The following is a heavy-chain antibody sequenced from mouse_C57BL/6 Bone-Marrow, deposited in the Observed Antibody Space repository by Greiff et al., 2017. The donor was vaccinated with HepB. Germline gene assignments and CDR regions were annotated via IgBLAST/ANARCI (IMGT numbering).Heavy chain of an antibody. J-gene: IGHJ3*01. V-gene: IGHV1-42*01. CDR1: GYSFTGYY. CDR3: ARWGYSNYFAWFAY. CDR2: INPSTGGT. D-gene: IGHD2-5*01. Sequence: EVQLQESGPELVKPGASVKISCKASGYSFTGYYMNWVKQSPEKSLEWIGEINPSTGGTTYNQKFKAKATLTVDKSSSTAYMQRKSLTSEDSAVYYCARWGYSNYFAWFAYWGQGTLVTVSA.